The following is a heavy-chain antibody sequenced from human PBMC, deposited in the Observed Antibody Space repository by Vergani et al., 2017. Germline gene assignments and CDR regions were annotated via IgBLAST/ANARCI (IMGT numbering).Heavy chain of an antibody. D-gene: IGHD3-9*01. V-gene: IGHV1-46*03. Sequence: VQVVQSGAEVKKSGASVKVSCKTSGYTFSNYYMHWVRQAPGPGLEWMGIINPSGGHTNYAQKFQGRVTMTRDTSTSTVYMELSSLRSEDTAIYYCARGDYCILTGYRYWGQGTLVTVSA. CDR3: ARGDYCILTGYRY. CDR2: INPSGGHT. J-gene: IGHJ4*02. CDR1: GYTFSNYY.